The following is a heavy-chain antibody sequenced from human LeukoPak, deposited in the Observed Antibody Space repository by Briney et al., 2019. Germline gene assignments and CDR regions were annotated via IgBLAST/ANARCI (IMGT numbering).Heavy chain of an antibody. CDR3: AGGEDSSKNAFDI. D-gene: IGHD3-16*01. CDR1: GSTFSSYA. J-gene: IGHJ3*02. V-gene: IGHV1-46*01. Sequence: GASVKVSCKASGSTFSSYAISWVRQAPGQGLEWMGIINPSGGSTSYAQKFQGRVTMTRDTSTSTVYMELSSLRSEDTAVYYCAGGEDSSKNAFDIWGQGTMVTVSS. CDR2: INPSGGST.